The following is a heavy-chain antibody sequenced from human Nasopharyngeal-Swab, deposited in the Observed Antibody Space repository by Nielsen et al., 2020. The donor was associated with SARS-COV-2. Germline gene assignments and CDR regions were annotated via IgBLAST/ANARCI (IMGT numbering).Heavy chain of an antibody. J-gene: IGHJ4*02. Sequence: GESLKISCAVSGFTFSTYAMSWVRQAPGKGLEWVSVIYSGGSSTYYADSVKGRFTISRDNSKNTLYLQMNSLRAEDTAVYYCAKHSSGAFDYWGQGTLVTVSS. D-gene: IGHD6-19*01. CDR1: GFTFSTYA. CDR3: AKHSSGAFDY. CDR2: IYSGGSST. V-gene: IGHV3-23*03.